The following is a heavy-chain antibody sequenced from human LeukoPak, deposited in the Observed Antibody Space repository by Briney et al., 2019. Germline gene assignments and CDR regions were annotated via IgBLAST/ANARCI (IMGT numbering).Heavy chain of an antibody. CDR3: ASYCSNGVCYRGHAFDV. V-gene: IGHV1-69*06. CDR2: IIPTLGTA. D-gene: IGHD2-8*01. CDR1: GDTFSIYA. J-gene: IGHJ3*01. Sequence: SVKVSCKASGDTFSIYAISWVRQAPVQGLECMGGIIPTLGTANYAQKFQGRVTITADKSTNTAYMELSSLRSEDTAVYYCASYCSNGVCYRGHAFDVWGQGTMVTVSS.